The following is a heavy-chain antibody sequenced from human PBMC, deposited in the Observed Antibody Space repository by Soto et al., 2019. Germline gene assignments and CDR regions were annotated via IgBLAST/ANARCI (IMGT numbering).Heavy chain of an antibody. CDR1: GFTFSSYA. CDR3: AREYGDYGYYFDY. CDR2: ISYDGSNK. V-gene: IGHV3-30-3*01. D-gene: IGHD4-17*01. Sequence: AGGSLRLSCAASGFTFSSYAMHWVRQAPGKGLEWVAVISYDGSNKYYADSVKGRFTISRDNSKNTLYLQMNSLRAEDTAVYYCAREYGDYGYYFDYWGQGTLVTVSS. J-gene: IGHJ4*02.